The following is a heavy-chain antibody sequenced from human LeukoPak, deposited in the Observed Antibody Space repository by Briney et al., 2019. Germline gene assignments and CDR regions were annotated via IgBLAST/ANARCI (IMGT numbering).Heavy chain of an antibody. CDR3: AVGRRTDFDY. CDR1: GYTFTDYY. D-gene: IGHD1-26*01. V-gene: IGHV1-2*02. CDR2: INPNSGGT. Sequence: ASVKVSCKASGYTFTDYYIHWVRQAPGQGLEWMGWINPNSGGTNYAQNFQGRVTMTRDTYITTAYMDLSRLRLDGTAVYYCAVGRRTDFDYWGQGTLVTVSS. J-gene: IGHJ4*02.